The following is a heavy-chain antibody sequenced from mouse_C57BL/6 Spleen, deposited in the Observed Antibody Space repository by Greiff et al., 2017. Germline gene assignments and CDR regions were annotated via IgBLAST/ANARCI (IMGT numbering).Heavy chain of an antibody. Sequence: QVQLQQPGAELVMPGASVKLSCKASGYTFTSYWMHWVKQRPGQGLEWIGEIDPSDSYTNYNQQFKGKSTLTVDKSSSTAYMQLSSLTSEDSAVYYCARALAYYGSSYSYFDYWGQGTTLTVSS. CDR3: ARALAYYGSSYSYFDY. V-gene: IGHV1-69*01. CDR1: GYTFTSYW. D-gene: IGHD1-1*01. CDR2: IDPSDSYT. J-gene: IGHJ2*01.